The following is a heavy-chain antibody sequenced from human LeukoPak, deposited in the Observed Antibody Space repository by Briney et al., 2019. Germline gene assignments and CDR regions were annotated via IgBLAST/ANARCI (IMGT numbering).Heavy chain of an antibody. J-gene: IGHJ4*02. CDR1: GFTFSSYW. Sequence: GGSLRLSCAASGFTFSSYWMYWVRQAPGKGLVWVSRINSDGSSTTYADSVKGRFTVSRDNAKNTLYLQMNSLRAEDTAVYYCARGVAGTFDYWGQGTLVTVSS. D-gene: IGHD6-19*01. CDR3: ARGVAGTFDY. V-gene: IGHV3-74*01. CDR2: INSDGSST.